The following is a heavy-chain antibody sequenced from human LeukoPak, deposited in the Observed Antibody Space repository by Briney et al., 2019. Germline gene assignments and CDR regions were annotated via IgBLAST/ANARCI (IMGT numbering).Heavy chain of an antibody. Sequence: SETLSLTCAVYGGSFSGYYWSWIRQPPGKGLEWIGEINHSGSTNYNPSLKSRVTISVDTSKNQFSLKLSSVTTADTAVYYCASPWVYGVDYWGQGTLVTVSS. V-gene: IGHV4-34*01. CDR1: GGSFSGYY. CDR3: ASPWVYGVDY. J-gene: IGHJ4*02. D-gene: IGHD4-17*01. CDR2: INHSGST.